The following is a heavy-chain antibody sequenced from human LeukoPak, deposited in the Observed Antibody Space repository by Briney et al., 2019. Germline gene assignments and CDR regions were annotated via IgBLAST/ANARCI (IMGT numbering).Heavy chain of an antibody. CDR3: ARLSLHCSGGSCYRGAFDS. CDR1: GGSTGSDY. Sequence: SSETLSLTCTVSGGSTGSDYWSWIRQPPGKGLEWIAYVYYSGVTSYNPSLKSRVAISIDTSKNQFSLNLSSVTAADTAVYYCARLSLHCSGGSCYRGAFDSWGQGTLVTVSS. J-gene: IGHJ4*02. D-gene: IGHD2-15*01. CDR2: VYYSGVT. V-gene: IGHV4-59*08.